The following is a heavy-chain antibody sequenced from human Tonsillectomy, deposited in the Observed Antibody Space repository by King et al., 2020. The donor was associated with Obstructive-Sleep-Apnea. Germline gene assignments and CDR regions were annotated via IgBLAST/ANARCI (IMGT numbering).Heavy chain of an antibody. CDR1: GFTFNSYA. J-gene: IGHJ4*02. CDR3: ARGGRGICPFDY. CDR2: ISYDGMNK. Sequence: VQLVESGGGVVQPGRSLRLSCTASGFTFNSYAMHWVRQAPGKGLEWVTIISYDGMNKHYAESVKGRFTISRDNSKNTLSLQMDSLRAEDTALYYCARGGRGICPFDYWGQGTLVTVSS. D-gene: IGHD3-16*01. V-gene: IGHV3-30*04.